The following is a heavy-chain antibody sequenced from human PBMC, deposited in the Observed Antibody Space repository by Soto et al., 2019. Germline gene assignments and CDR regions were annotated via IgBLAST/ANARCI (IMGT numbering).Heavy chain of an antibody. CDR2: VNPILSMS. V-gene: IGHV1-69*04. CDR3: ATSYGSGYRAFDF. CDR1: GDTFNFYS. J-gene: IGHJ4*02. Sequence: QVQLVQSGAEVKRPGSSVKVSCKASGDTFNFYSINWVRQAPGLGLEWMGRVNPILSMSNDAQRFQGRVTMTADNSTSTAYMELSGVRSEDTAIYYCATSYGSGYRAFDFWGQGALVTVSS. D-gene: IGHD3-10*01.